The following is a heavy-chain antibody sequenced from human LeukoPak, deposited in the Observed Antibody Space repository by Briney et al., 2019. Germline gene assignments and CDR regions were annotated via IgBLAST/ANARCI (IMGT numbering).Heavy chain of an antibody. J-gene: IGHJ4*02. D-gene: IGHD3-22*01. CDR1: GFTITNYA. CDR2: LSTSPR. V-gene: IGHV3-23*01. Sequence: GGSLTLSCAASGFTITNYAMSWVRQGPGKGLEWVSGLSTSPRYADSVRGRFIVSRDHSRNTFSLKMNSLRAEDTAVYYCVRGEVAVQYYFESWGQGTLVTDSS. CDR3: VRGEVAVQYYFES.